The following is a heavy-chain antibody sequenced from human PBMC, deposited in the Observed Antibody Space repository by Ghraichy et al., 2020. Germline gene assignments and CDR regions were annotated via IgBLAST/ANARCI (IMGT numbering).Heavy chain of an antibody. V-gene: IGHV4-59*03. J-gene: IGHJ4*02. CDR2: IFYSGST. D-gene: IGHD6-13*01. Sequence: GSLRLSCAVSGGSIRSYSWNWIRQSPDKGLEWIGYIFYSGSTNYNPSLKSRVTISVDTTNNQLSLKLSSVTAADTAVYYCATMRESWEAAADYFFDYWGQGTLVTVSS. CDR3: ATMRESWEAAADYFFDY. CDR1: GGSIRSYS.